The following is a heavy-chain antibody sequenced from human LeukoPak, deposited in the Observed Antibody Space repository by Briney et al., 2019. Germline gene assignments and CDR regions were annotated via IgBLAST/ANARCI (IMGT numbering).Heavy chain of an antibody. V-gene: IGHV3-7*01. CDR3: ARDSYYYDSSGYYYYFDY. J-gene: IGHJ4*02. CDR1: GFTFSSFW. D-gene: IGHD3-22*01. CDR2: IKQDGSEK. Sequence: QSGGSLRLSCAASGFTFSSFWMSWVRQAPGKGLEWVANIKQDGSEKYYVDSVEGRFTISRDNAKNSLYLQMNSLRAEDTAVYYCARDSYYYDSSGYYYYFDYWGQGTLVTVSS.